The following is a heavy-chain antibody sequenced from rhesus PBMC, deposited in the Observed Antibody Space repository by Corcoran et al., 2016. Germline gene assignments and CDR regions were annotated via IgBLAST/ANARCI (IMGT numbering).Heavy chain of an antibody. J-gene: IGHJ4*01. Sequence: QVQLVQSGAEVKKPGASVKVSCKASGFTFGSDPISWVRQAPGQGLEWMGVIIPLVGITNYAEKFQGRVTITADKSTSTAYMERSSLRSEDTTVYYCARVRIAAAIDYWGQGVLVTVSA. V-gene: IGHV1-198*02. CDR1: GFTFGSDP. CDR3: ARVRIAAAIDY. D-gene: IGHD6-43*01. CDR2: IIPLVGIT.